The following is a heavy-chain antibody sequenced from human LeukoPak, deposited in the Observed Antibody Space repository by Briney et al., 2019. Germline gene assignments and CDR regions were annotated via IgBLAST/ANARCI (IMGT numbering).Heavy chain of an antibody. CDR2: ISYDGSNK. D-gene: IGHD5-12*01. CDR3: AILGVGGYDTDAFDI. CDR1: GFTFSSYA. Sequence: GGSLRLSCAASGFTFSSYAMHWVRQAPGKGLEWVAVISYDGSNKYYADSVKGRFTISRDNSKNTLYLQMNSLRAEDTAVYYCAILGVGGYDTDAFDIWGQGTMVTVSS. J-gene: IGHJ3*02. V-gene: IGHV3-30-3*01.